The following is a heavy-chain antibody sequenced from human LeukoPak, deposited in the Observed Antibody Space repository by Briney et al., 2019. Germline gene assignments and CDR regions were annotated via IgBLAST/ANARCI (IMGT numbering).Heavy chain of an antibody. J-gene: IGHJ3*02. Sequence: GGSLRPSCAASGFTFTSYNMNWVRQAPGKGLEWVSHISSSSNIIYYADSVKGRFTISRDNDKNSLYLQMNSLRDEDTAVYYCARDYYDSSGFSYAACDIWGQGTMVTVSS. CDR3: ARDYYDSSGFSYAACDI. CDR2: ISSSSNII. V-gene: IGHV3-48*02. D-gene: IGHD3-22*01. CDR1: GFTFTSYN.